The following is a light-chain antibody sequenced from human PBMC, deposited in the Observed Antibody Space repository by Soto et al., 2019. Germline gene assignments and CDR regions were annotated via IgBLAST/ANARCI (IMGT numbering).Light chain of an antibody. Sequence: QSVLTQPPSASGSPGQSVTIACTGTSSDVGGYNYVSWYQEHPGKAPKVKIYEVSKRPSGVPDRFSGYKSGNTASLTVSGLQAEDEADYYCCSYAGSNTFAFGTGTKVTVL. J-gene: IGLJ1*01. CDR2: EVS. CDR1: SSDVGGYNY. V-gene: IGLV2-8*01. CDR3: CSYAGSNTFA.